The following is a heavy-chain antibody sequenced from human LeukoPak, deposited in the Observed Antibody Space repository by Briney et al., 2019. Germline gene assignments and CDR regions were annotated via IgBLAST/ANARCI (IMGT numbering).Heavy chain of an antibody. J-gene: IGHJ4*02. CDR3: AKDFQRMIVGATAFDS. CDR2: ISYDGRTK. D-gene: IGHD1-26*01. CDR1: GFKFYNFA. V-gene: IGHV3-30-3*02. Sequence: GGCLRLACCVSGFKFYNFAMRSGRQPGGKGLGWVAVISYDGRTKYYADSMKGRITISRDNSKNTLSLQWDSLRAADTAVYYCAKDFQRMIVGATAFDSWGQGTPVTVSS.